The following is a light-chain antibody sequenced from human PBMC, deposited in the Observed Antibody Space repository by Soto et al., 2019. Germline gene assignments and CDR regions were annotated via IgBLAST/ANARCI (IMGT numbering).Light chain of an antibody. CDR2: GAS. J-gene: IGKJ5*01. CDR3: QQRSNWPPEIT. CDR1: QSVRSN. V-gene: IGKV3-15*01. Sequence: EIVITQSPATLSVSPGERATVSCRASQSVRSNLAWYQQKPGQAPRLLIYGASTRASGIPARVSGSGSGTEFTLTISSLEPEDFAFYYCQQRSNWPPEITLGQGTRLEIK.